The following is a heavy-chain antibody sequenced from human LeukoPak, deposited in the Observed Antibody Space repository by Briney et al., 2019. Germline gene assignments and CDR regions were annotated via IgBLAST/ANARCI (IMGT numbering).Heavy chain of an antibody. D-gene: IGHD3-22*01. CDR3: ARGATLIVVVIHDWYFDL. J-gene: IGHJ2*01. CDR1: GGSISSSSYY. Sequence: SETLSLTCTVSGGSISSSSYYWGWIRQPPGKGLEWIGSIYYSGSTSYNPSLKSRVTISVDTSKNQFSLKLSSVTAADTAVDYCARGATLIVVVIHDWYFDLWGRGTVFTVSS. CDR2: IYYSGST. V-gene: IGHV4-39*01.